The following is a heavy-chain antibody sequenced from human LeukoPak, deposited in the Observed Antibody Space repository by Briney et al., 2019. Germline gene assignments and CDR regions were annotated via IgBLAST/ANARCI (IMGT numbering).Heavy chain of an antibody. J-gene: IGHJ5*02. CDR3: ARASFWESPINWFAP. CDR1: GYTFTGYY. CDR2: INPNSGGT. Sequence: ASVKVSCKASGYTFTGYYMHWVRQAPGQGLEWMGWINPNSGGTNYAQKFQGRVTMTGDTSISTAYMELSRLTSDDTAVYYCARASFWESPINWFAPWGQGTLVTVSS. D-gene: IGHD3-16*01. V-gene: IGHV1-2*02.